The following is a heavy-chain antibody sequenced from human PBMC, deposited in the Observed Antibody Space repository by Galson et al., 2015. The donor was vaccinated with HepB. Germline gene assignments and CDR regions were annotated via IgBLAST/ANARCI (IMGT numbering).Heavy chain of an antibody. J-gene: IGHJ4*02. CDR1: GFTFSSYA. CDR3: CTRSRYDFWSGPLGYFDY. Sequence: SLRLSCAASGFTFSSYAMSWVRQAPGKGLEWVSAISGSGGSTYYADSVKGRFTISRDNSKNTLYLQMNSLRAEDTAVYYWCTRSRYDFWSGPLGYFDYWGQGTLVTVSS. CDR2: ISGSGGST. D-gene: IGHD3-3*01. V-gene: IGHV3-23*01.